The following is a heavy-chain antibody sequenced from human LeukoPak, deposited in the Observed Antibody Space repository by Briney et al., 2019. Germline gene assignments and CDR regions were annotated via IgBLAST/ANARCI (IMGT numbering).Heavy chain of an antibody. CDR3: VRAAKWELLRNFDY. D-gene: IGHD1-26*01. CDR2: INPNSGGT. J-gene: IGHJ4*02. V-gene: IGHV1-2*02. Sequence: GASVKVSCKASGYTFTGYYMHWVRQAPGQGLEWMGWINPNSGGTNYAQKFQGRVTMTRDTSISTAYMELSRLRSDDTAVYYCVRAAKWELLRNFDYWGQGTLVTVSS. CDR1: GYTFTGYY.